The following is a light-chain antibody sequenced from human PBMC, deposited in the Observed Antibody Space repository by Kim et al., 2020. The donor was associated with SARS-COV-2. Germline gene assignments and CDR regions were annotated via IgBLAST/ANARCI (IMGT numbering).Light chain of an antibody. CDR3: SAWDSSLSAWV. CDR1: SKDVGKEG. V-gene: IGLV10-54*01. CDR2: RSN. J-gene: IGLJ3*02. Sequence: QTARLNWPGTSKDVGKEGATWRQQHQGHPPKLLSSRSNNRPSGISERFSASRSGDTASLTITGLQPEDGADYYCSAWDSSLSAWVFGGGNQLTVL.